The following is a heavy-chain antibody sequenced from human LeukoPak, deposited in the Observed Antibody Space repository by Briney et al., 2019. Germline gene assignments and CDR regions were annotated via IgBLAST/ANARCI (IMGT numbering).Heavy chain of an antibody. J-gene: IGHJ4*02. D-gene: IGHD1-26*01. CDR1: GFTFSSYV. V-gene: IGHV3-23*01. CDR3: AKNSGSYWDYFDY. Sequence: HPGGSLRLSCAASGFTFSSYVMTWVRQAPGKGLEWVSAISGSGGSTYYADSVKGRFTISRDNSKNTLYPQLNSLRAEDTALYYCAKNSGSYWDYFDYWGQGTLVTVSS. CDR2: ISGSGGST.